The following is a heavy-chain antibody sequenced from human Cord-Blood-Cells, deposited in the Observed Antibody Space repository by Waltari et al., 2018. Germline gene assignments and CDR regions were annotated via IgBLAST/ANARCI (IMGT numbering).Heavy chain of an antibody. CDR3: AKEPCCSSTSLDY. J-gene: IGHJ4*02. V-gene: IGHV3-23*04. D-gene: IGHD2-2*01. Sequence: EVQLVESGGGLVQPGGSLRLSCAASGFPFSSYAMSWVRQGPGKGLEWVSAIRGSGGSTYYADSVKGRFTISRDNSKNTLYLQMNSLRAEDTAVYYCAKEPCCSSTSLDYWGQGTLVTVSS. CDR2: IRGSGGST. CDR1: GFPFSSYA.